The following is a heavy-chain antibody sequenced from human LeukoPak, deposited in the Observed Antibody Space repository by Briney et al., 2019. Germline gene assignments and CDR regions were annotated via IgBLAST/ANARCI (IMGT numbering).Heavy chain of an antibody. CDR1: RFTFSNYG. CDR2: IWYDGSNK. V-gene: IGHV3-33*01. CDR3: ARDPGRGYTYGYGFDY. Sequence: GRSLRLSCAASRFTFSNYGMHWVRQAPGKGLEWVAVIWYDGSNKYYADSVKGRFTIPRDNSKNTLYLQMNSLRAEDTAVYYCARDPGRGYTYGYGFDYWGQGTLVTVSS. D-gene: IGHD5-18*01. J-gene: IGHJ4*02.